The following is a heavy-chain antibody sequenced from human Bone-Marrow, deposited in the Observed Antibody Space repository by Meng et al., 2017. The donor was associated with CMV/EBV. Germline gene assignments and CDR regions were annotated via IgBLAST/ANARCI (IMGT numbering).Heavy chain of an antibody. J-gene: IGHJ4*02. V-gene: IGHV4-61*01. D-gene: IGHD7-27*01. CDR3: ARDVRGRTGDS. CDR1: GGSVSRGSYY. Sequence: GSLRLSCTVSGGSVSRGSYYWSWIRQPPGKGLEWIGYIYYSGSTNYNPSLKSRVTMSVDTSKNQFSLKLSSVTAADTAVYYCARDVRGRTGDSWGQGKLVTVSS. CDR2: IYYSGST.